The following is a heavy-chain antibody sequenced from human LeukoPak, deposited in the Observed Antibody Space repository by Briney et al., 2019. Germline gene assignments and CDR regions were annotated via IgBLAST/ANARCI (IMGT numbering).Heavy chain of an antibody. CDR2: ISVYNGNS. D-gene: IGHD2-2*01. J-gene: IGHJ4*02. Sequence: GASVTVSFTSSGYTFPNYGITWVRQAPGQGLEWMGWISVYNGNSKDAQKRQGRVTMTTDTSTSTAYIEHRSLRSDDTAVYYCARYGDYCSSTSCFLKYWGQGTLVTVSS. CDR1: GYTFPNYG. CDR3: ARYGDYCSSTSCFLKY. V-gene: IGHV1-18*01.